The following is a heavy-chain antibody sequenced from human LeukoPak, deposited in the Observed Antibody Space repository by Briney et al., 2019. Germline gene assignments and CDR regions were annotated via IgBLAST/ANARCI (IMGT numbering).Heavy chain of an antibody. Sequence: GASVKVSCKASGYTFTGYHMHWVRQAPGQGLEWMGWINPNSGGTNYAQKFQGRVTMTRDTSISTAYMELSRLRSDDTAVYYCARRLRFDYYYGMDVWGQGTTVTVSS. V-gene: IGHV1-2*02. J-gene: IGHJ6*02. CDR1: GYTFTGYH. CDR3: ARRLRFDYYYGMDV. CDR2: INPNSGGT. D-gene: IGHD5-12*01.